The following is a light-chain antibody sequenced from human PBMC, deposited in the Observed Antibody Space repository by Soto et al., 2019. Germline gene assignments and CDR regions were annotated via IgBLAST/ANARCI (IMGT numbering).Light chain of an antibody. J-gene: IGLJ2*01. CDR1: SGHSSYA. CDR2: LNSDGSH. Sequence: QPVLTQSPSASASLGASVKLTCTLSSGHSSYAIAWHQQQPEKGPRYLMKLNSDGSHNRGDGIPDRFLGSRSGAELYLTISSLQSEDEADYYCQTWGTGIKVFGGGTKLTVL. V-gene: IGLV4-69*01. CDR3: QTWGTGIKV.